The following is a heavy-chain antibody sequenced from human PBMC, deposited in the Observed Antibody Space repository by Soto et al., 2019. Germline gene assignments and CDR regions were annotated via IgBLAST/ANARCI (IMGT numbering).Heavy chain of an antibody. CDR1: GYSFTSYW. J-gene: IGHJ6*03. D-gene: IGHD5-12*01. CDR2: IYPGDSDT. V-gene: IGHV5-51*01. Sequence: GESLKISCKGSGYSFTSYWIGWVRQMPGKGLEWMGIIYPGDSDTRYSPSFQGQVTISADKSISTAYLQWSSLKASDTAMYYCARKGGEYSGYGSGDYYYYMDVWGKGTTVTVSS. CDR3: ARKGGEYSGYGSGDYYYYMDV.